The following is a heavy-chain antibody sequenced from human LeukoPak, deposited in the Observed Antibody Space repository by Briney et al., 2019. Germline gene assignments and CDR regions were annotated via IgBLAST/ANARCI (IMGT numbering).Heavy chain of an antibody. CDR1: GYTFTSYD. CDR3: ARVKGYYDSSGYYLYYFDY. CDR2: MNPNSGNT. D-gene: IGHD3-22*01. Sequence: GASVKDSCKASGYTFTSYDINWVRQATGQGLEWMGWMNPNSGNTGYVQKFQGRVTMTMNTSISTAYMELSSLRSEDTAVYYCARVKGYYDSSGYYLYYFDYWGQGTLVTVSS. V-gene: IGHV1-8*01. J-gene: IGHJ4*02.